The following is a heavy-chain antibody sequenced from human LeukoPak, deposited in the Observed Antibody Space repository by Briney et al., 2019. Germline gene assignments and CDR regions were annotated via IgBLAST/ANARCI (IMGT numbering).Heavy chain of an antibody. CDR2: IYYSGST. D-gene: IGHD3-22*01. V-gene: IGHV4-59*12. Sequence: SETLSLTCTVSGGSISSYYWSWIRQPPGKGLEWIGYIYYSGSTNYNPSLKSRVTISVDTSKNQFSLKLSSVTAADTAVYYCARAYDSSGYYYVAFDIWGQGTMVTVSS. J-gene: IGHJ3*02. CDR3: ARAYDSSGYYYVAFDI. CDR1: GGSISSYY.